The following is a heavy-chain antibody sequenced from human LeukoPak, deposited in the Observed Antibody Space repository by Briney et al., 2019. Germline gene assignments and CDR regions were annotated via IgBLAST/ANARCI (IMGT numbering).Heavy chain of an antibody. CDR2: IKQDGSEK. CDR1: GFTSSSYW. CDR3: ARDLRYYYGSGYPVADGMDI. J-gene: IGHJ6*02. V-gene: IGHV3-7*01. D-gene: IGHD3-10*01. Sequence: GGSLRLSCAASGFTSSSYWMSWVRQAPGKGLEWVANIKQDGSEKYYVDSVKGRFTISRDNAKNSLDLQMNSLRAEDTAVYYCARDLRYYYGSGYPVADGMDIWGQGTTVTVSS.